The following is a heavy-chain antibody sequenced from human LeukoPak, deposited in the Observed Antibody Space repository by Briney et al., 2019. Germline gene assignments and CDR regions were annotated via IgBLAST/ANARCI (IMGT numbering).Heavy chain of an antibody. CDR1: GGSISSYY. D-gene: IGHD6-6*01. V-gene: IGHV4-59*08. CDR2: IYYSGST. CDR3: ARLYSSSRMGYYYGMDV. Sequence: PSETLSLTCTVSGGSISSYYWSWIRQPPGKGLEWIGYIYYSGSTNYNPSLKSRVTISVDTSKNQFSLKLSSVTAADTAVYYCARLYSSSRMGYYYGMDVWGQGTTVTFSS. J-gene: IGHJ6*02.